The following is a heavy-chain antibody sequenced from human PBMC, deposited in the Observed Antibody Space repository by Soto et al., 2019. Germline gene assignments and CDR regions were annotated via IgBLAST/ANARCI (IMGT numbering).Heavy chain of an antibody. V-gene: IGHV4-59*01. CDR2: IYYSGST. J-gene: IGHJ6*02. Sequence: PSETLSLTCTVSGGSIGSYYWSWIRQPPGKGLEWIGYIYYSGSTNYNPSLKSRVTISVETSKNQFSLKLSSVTAADTAVYYCARESSSSSPRMDVWGQGTTVTVSS. CDR3: ARESSSSSPRMDV. D-gene: IGHD6-6*01. CDR1: GGSIGSYY.